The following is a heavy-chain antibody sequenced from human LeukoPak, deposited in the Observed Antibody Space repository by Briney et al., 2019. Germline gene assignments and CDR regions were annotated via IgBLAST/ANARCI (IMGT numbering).Heavy chain of an antibody. J-gene: IGHJ4*02. CDR3: ARDEGYYDSSGSDY. V-gene: IGHV1-2*02. Sequence: VASVKVSCKASGYTFTGYYMHWVRQAPGQGLGWMGWINPNSGGTNYAQKFQGRATMTRDTSISTAYMELSRLRSDDTAVYYCARDEGYYDSSGSDYWGQGTLVTVSS. CDR1: GYTFTGYY. CDR2: INPNSGGT. D-gene: IGHD3-22*01.